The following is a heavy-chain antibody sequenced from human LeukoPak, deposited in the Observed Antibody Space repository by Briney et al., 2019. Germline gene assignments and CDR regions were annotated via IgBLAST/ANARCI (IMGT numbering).Heavy chain of an antibody. Sequence: GASLEISCEGSGYSFTSYWISWVRQLPGKGLEWMGRIDPSDSYTNYSPSFQGHVTISADKSISTAYLQWSSLKASDTAMYYCATIAAATTRVYWGQGTLVTVSS. CDR1: GYSFTSYW. CDR3: ATIAAATTRVY. V-gene: IGHV5-10-1*01. D-gene: IGHD6-13*01. J-gene: IGHJ4*02. CDR2: IDPSDSYT.